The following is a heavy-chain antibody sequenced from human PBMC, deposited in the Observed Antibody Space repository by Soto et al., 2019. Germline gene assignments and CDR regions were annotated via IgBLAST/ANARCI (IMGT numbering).Heavy chain of an antibody. CDR1: GYTFTSYD. J-gene: IGHJ5*02. CDR2: MNPNSGNT. D-gene: IGHD3-10*01. V-gene: IGHV1-8*01. CDR3: VRVFRGVLLSMWFAP. Sequence: QVQLVQSGAEVKKPGASVKVSCKASGYTFTSYDINWVRQATGQGLEWMGWMNPNSGNTGYAQKFQGRVTMTRNTSXXRVELEVSSMRSEDMAVYYWVRVFRGVLLSMWFAPWGQRTLVTGS.